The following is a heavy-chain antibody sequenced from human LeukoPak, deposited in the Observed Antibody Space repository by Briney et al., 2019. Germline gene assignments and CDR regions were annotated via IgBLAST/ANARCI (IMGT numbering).Heavy chain of an antibody. CDR2: ISSSSSYI. Sequence: GGSLRLSCAASGFTVSSNEMSWVRQAPGKGLEWVSSISSSSSYIYYTDSVKGRFTISRDNAKNSLYLQMNSLRAEDTAVYYCASMTTYCGGDCYFFDYWGQGTLVTVSS. CDR1: GFTVSSNE. CDR3: ASMTTYCGGDCYFFDY. J-gene: IGHJ4*02. D-gene: IGHD2-21*02. V-gene: IGHV3-21*01.